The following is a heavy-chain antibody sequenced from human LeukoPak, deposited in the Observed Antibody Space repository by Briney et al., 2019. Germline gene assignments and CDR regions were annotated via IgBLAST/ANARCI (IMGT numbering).Heavy chain of an antibody. CDR3: ASDNGGPLDY. V-gene: IGHV4-59*01. D-gene: IGHD3-16*01. CDR1: GGSISSYY. CDR2: IYYSGST. Sequence: KSSETLSLTCTVSGGSISSYYWSWIRQPPGKGLEWIGYIYYSGSTNYNPSLKSRVTISVDTSKNQFSLKLSSVTAADTAVYYCASDNGGPLDYWGQGTLVAVSS. J-gene: IGHJ4*02.